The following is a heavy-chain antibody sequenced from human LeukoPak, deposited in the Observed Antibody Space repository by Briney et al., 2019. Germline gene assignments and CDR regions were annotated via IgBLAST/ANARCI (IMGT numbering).Heavy chain of an antibody. D-gene: IGHD6-19*01. Sequence: GGSLRLSCAASGFTFSSYSMNWVRQAPGKGLEWVSSISSSSSYIYYADSVKGRFTISRDNAKNSPYLQMNSLRAEDTAVYYCARDSSGWYRVHYFDYWGQGTLVTVSS. J-gene: IGHJ4*02. CDR1: GFTFSSYS. CDR3: ARDSSGWYRVHYFDY. CDR2: ISSSSSYI. V-gene: IGHV3-21*01.